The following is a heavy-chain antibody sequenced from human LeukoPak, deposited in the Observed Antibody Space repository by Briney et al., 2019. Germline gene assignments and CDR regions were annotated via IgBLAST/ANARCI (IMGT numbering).Heavy chain of an antibody. V-gene: IGHV4-39*01. Sequence: PSETLSLTCAVSGASISGSGYYLGWIRQPPGKGLEWIGNIYYTGSTYYNASLQSRVTISIDMSKNQFSLRLSSVTAADTAVYYCARLATPSTMAARGRSWFESWGQGTLVTVSS. CDR3: ARLATPSTMAARGRSWFES. D-gene: IGHD6-6*01. CDR2: IYYTGST. CDR1: GASISGSGYY. J-gene: IGHJ5*01.